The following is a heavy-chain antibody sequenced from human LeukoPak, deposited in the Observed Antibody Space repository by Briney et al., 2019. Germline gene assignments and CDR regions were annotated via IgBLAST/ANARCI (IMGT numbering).Heavy chain of an antibody. Sequence: PGWSLSLSCAASEFTSSSYWIHGLHQAPEKGVVWVSRINSDGSTTSYADSEKGRFTISRDNAKNTLYLQMNRLRAEDTISYYLARQDGGAAGTRPPYFDYWGQGTLVTVSS. CDR1: EFTSSSYW. CDR2: INSDGSTT. D-gene: IGHD6-13*01. J-gene: IGHJ4*02. V-gene: IGHV3-74*01. CDR3: ARQDGGAAGTRPPYFDY.